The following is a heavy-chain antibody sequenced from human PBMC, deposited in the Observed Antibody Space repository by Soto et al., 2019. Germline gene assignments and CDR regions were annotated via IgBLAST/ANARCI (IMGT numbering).Heavy chain of an antibody. J-gene: IGHJ5*02. CDR2: IYNSGTT. Sequence: QVQLQESGPGLVKPSETLSLTCTVSGGSITRGGYYWSWIRQHPGKGLEWIGYIYNSGTTYYNPSPKSRVTISVDPYKNQFSLKLTSVTAADTAVYYCARDPAPWGQGTLVTVSS. V-gene: IGHV4-31*03. CDR1: GGSITRGGYY. CDR3: ARDPAP.